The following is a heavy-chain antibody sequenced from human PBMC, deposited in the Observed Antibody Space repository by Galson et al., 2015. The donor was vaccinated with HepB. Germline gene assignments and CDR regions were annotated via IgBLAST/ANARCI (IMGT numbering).Heavy chain of an antibody. CDR1: RFTLSSYS. CDR2: ISSSSTYI. V-gene: IGHV3-21*01. CDR3: ARGPPYGSGSHPPHFDY. Sequence: SLRLSCAASRFTLSSYSMNWVRQAPGKGLEWVSSISSSSTYIYYADLVKGRFTISRDNAKNSLYLQMNSLRAEDTAVYYCARGPPYGSGSHPPHFDYRGQGTLVTVSS. D-gene: IGHD3-10*01. J-gene: IGHJ4*02.